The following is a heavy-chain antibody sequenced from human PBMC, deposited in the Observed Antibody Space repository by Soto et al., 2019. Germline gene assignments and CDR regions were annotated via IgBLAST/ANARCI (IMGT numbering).Heavy chain of an antibody. CDR3: TMATARAVTLADS. CDR2: IKEDGSEK. CDR1: GFTFSAYW. J-gene: IGHJ4*02. V-gene: IGHV3-7*01. D-gene: IGHD4-17*01. Sequence: EVQLVESGGSLVQPGGSLRLSCAASGFTFSAYWMNWVRQAPGKGLEWVANIKEDGSEKQYVDSVKGRFTISRDNTKNLVYLQLISLSVEDTAMYYCTMATARAVTLADSWGQGTLVTVS.